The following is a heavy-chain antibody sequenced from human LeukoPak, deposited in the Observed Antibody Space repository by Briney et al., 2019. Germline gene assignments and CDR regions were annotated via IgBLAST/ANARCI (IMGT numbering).Heavy chain of an antibody. CDR3: ARVKDYYDGSVYYFLDY. CDR2: TYYRSKWYN. J-gene: IGHJ4*02. CDR1: GDSVSSNTAA. V-gene: IGHV6-1*01. D-gene: IGHD3-22*01. Sequence: SQTLSLTCAISGDSVSSNTAAWSWIRQSPSRGLEWLGRTYYRSKWYNDYAVSVKSRITINPDTSKNQLSLQLNSVTSEGTAVYYCARVKDYYDGSVYYFLDYWGQGSLVSVSS.